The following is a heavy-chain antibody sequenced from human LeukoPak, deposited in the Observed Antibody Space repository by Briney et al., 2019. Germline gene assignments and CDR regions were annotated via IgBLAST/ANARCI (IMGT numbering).Heavy chain of an antibody. CDR1: GGSISSYY. Sequence: SETLSLTCTVSGGSISSYYWSWIRQPPGKGLEWSGYIYYSGSTNYNPSLKSRVTISVDTSKNQFSLKLSSVTAADTAVYYCARVGGVVVPAAIPPYYYGMDVWGQGTTVTVSS. CDR2: IYYSGST. D-gene: IGHD2-2*01. CDR3: ARVGGVVVPAAIPPYYYGMDV. J-gene: IGHJ6*02. V-gene: IGHV4-59*01.